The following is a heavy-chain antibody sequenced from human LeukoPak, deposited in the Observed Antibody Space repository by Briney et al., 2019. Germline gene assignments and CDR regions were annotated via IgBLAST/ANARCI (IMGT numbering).Heavy chain of an antibody. CDR2: IKQDGSEK. CDR1: GFTFSSYW. J-gene: IGHJ4*02. CDR3: ARVARYCTNGVCYNDY. V-gene: IGHV3-7*01. D-gene: IGHD2-8*01. Sequence: PGGSLRLSCAASGFTFSSYWMSWVRQAPGKGLEWVANIKQDGSEKYYVDSEKGRFTISRDNAKNSLYLQMNSLRAEDTAVYYCARVARYCTNGVCYNDYWGQGTLVTVSS.